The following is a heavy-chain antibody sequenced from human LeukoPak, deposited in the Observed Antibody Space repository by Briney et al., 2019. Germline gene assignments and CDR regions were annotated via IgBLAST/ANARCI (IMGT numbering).Heavy chain of an antibody. CDR1: GFTFSSYA. D-gene: IGHD6-13*01. J-gene: IGHJ6*03. CDR3: ARDGPNIAAAVSYYYYYMDV. V-gene: IGHV3-30*04. Sequence: PGGSLRLSCAASGFTFSSYAMHWVRQAPGKGLEWVAVISYDGSNKYYADSVKGRFTISRDNSKNTLYLQMNRLRAEDTAVHYCARDGPNIAAAVSYYYYYMDVWGKGTTVTVSS. CDR2: ISYDGSNK.